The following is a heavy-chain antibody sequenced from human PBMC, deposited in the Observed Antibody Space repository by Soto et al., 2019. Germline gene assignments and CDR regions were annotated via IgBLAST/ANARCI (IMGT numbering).Heavy chain of an antibody. J-gene: IGHJ4*02. CDR3: ARSQFDYVWGTSGYFDS. Sequence: PGGSLKISCKGSGYSFSTHWVGWVRQMPGKGLEWMGIIYPGDSDARYSPSFKAQVTISVDESTTTAFLQWSSLKASDTAMYFCARSQFDYVWGTSGYFDSWGQGTLVTVSS. D-gene: IGHD3-16*01. V-gene: IGHV5-51*01. CDR2: IYPGDSDA. CDR1: GYSFSTHW.